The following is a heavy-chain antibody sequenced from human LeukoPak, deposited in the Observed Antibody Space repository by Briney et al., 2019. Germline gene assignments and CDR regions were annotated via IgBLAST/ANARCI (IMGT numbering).Heavy chain of an antibody. CDR3: ASLYCSSTSCYDSNHDY. Sequence: SETLSLTCTVSGGSISSSSYYWGWIRQPPGKGLEWIGSIYYSGSTYYNPSLKSRVTISVDTSKNQFSLKLSSVTAADTAVYYCASLYCSSTSCYDSNHDYWGQGTLVTVSS. J-gene: IGHJ4*02. CDR2: IYYSGST. CDR1: GGSISSSSYY. D-gene: IGHD2-2*01. V-gene: IGHV4-39*07.